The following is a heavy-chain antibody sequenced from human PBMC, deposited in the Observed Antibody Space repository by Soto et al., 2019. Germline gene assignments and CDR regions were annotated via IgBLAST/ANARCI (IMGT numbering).Heavy chain of an antibody. CDR3: ARDYRYYYDSSTFDY. CDR1: GFTFSSYG. J-gene: IGHJ4*02. V-gene: IGHV3-33*01. CDR2: IWYDGSNK. D-gene: IGHD3-22*01. Sequence: SLKISCAASGFTFSSYGMHWVRQAPGKGLEWVAVIWYDGSNKYYADSVKGRFTISRDNSKNTLYLQMNSLRAEDTAVYYCARDYRYYYDSSTFDYWGQGTLVTVSS.